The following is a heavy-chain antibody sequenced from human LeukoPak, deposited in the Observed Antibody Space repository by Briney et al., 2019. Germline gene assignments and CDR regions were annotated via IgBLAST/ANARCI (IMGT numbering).Heavy chain of an antibody. CDR1: GFTFSNYA. Sequence: AGGSLRLSCAASGFTFSNYAMSWVRQAPGKGLGWASVISVSVDAYSAASVRGRFTTSRDNTKNTLFLQINSLRVEDTAVYYRAGPPSVTMIVMEVWGQGTLVTVSS. CDR3: AGPPSVTMIVMEV. V-gene: IGHV3-23*01. CDR2: ISVSVDA. J-gene: IGHJ4*02. D-gene: IGHD3-22*01.